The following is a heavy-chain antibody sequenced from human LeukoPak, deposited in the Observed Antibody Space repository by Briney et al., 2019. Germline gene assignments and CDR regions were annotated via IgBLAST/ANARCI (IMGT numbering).Heavy chain of an antibody. D-gene: IGHD3-22*01. CDR1: GGSISSGSYY. CDR2: IYTSGST. J-gene: IGHJ4*02. CDR3: AREVEAYDSSGYYFFDY. V-gene: IGHV4-61*02. Sequence: SQTLSLTCTVSGGSISSGSYYWSWIWQPAWKGLEWIGRIYTSGSTNYNPSLKSRVTISVDTSKNQFSLKLSSVTAADTAVYYCAREVEAYDSSGYYFFDYWGQGTLVTVSS.